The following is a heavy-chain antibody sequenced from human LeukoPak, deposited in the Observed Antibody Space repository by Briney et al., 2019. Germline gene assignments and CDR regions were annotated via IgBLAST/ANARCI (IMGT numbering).Heavy chain of an antibody. Sequence: SETLSLTCTVSGGSISSYYWSWIRQPPGKGLEWVGNIYDSGSTKYNPSLKSRLTISVDTSKNQCSLKLSSVTAADTAVYYCARESPPGGSNPMPSYYLDYWGQGTLVTVSS. J-gene: IGHJ4*02. V-gene: IGHV4-59*01. CDR2: IYDSGST. D-gene: IGHD1-26*01. CDR1: GGSISSYY. CDR3: ARESPPGGSNPMPSYYLDY.